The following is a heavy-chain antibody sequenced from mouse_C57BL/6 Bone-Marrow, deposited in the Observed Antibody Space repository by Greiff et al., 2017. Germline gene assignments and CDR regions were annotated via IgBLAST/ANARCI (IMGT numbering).Heavy chain of an antibody. D-gene: IGHD1-1*01. J-gene: IGHJ4*01. V-gene: IGHV1-69*01. Sequence: QVQLQQPGAELVMPGASVKLSCKASGYTFTSYWMHWVKQRPGQGLEWIGEFDPSDSYTNYNQKFKGKSTLTVDKSSSTAYMKLSSLTSEDSAVYYCAITTVVHYYAMDYWGQGTSVTVSS. CDR2: FDPSDSYT. CDR1: GYTFTSYW. CDR3: AITTVVHYYAMDY.